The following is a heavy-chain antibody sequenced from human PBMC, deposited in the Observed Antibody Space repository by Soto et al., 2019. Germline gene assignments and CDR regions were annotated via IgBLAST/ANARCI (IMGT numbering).Heavy chain of an antibody. V-gene: IGHV3-21*01. J-gene: IGHJ6*02. Sequence: EVQLVESGGGLVKPGGSLRLSCAASGFTFSSYSMNWVRQAPGKGLEWVSAISSSSSYIYYADSVKGRFTISRDNAKTARYLQMNSLRAEATAVYYCARGVQLNGGGMDVWGQGTTVIVSS. D-gene: IGHD5-18*01. CDR2: ISSSSSYI. CDR3: ARGVQLNGGGMDV. CDR1: GFTFSSYS.